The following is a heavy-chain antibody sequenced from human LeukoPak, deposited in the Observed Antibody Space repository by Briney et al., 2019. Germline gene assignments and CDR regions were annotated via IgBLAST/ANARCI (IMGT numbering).Heavy chain of an antibody. CDR3: ARAVYSNYAGYFDY. CDR1: GFTFSSYW. D-gene: IGHD4-11*01. Sequence: GGSLRLSCAASGFTFSSYWMSWVRQAPGKGLEWVAAISYDGSNKYYADSVKGRFTISRDNSKNTLYLQMNSLRAEDTAVYYCARAVYSNYAGYFDYWGQGTLVTVSS. CDR2: ISYDGSNK. V-gene: IGHV3-30-3*01. J-gene: IGHJ4*02.